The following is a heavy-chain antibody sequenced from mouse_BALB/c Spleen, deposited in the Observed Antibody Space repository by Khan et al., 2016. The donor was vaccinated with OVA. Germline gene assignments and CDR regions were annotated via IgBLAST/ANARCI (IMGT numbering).Heavy chain of an antibody. CDR2: IDPENGET. CDR1: GFNIKDYY. J-gene: IGHJ3*01. Sequence: MQLEESGAELVRPGALVKLSCKASGFNIKDYYMHWVKQRPEQGLEWIGWIDPENGETVYDPKFQGKASITANTSSNTAYLQLSSLTSEDTAVDYLTRSGYAAWFAYWGQGTPVTVSA. CDR3: TRSGYAAWFAY. D-gene: IGHD2-10*02. V-gene: IGHV14-1*02.